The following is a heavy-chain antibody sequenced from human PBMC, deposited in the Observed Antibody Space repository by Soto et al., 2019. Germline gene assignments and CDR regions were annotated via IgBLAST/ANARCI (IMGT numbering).Heavy chain of an antibody. V-gene: IGHV3-30*09. Sequence: PGGSLRLSCAASGFTFSSYAVHWVRQAPGKGLEWVAFISYDSSHKYYADSVKGRFAISRDNSKKTLYLQMNSLRAEDTAVYYCERVPNRGYTSPLDYWGQGTLVTVSS. J-gene: IGHJ4*02. CDR3: ERVPNRGYTSPLDY. CDR1: GFTFSSYA. CDR2: ISYDSSHK. D-gene: IGHD3-16*02.